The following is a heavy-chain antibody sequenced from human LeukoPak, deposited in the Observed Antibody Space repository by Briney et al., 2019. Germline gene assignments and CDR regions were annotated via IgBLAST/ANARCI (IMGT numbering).Heavy chain of an antibody. V-gene: IGHV1-18*01. CDR2: ISAYNGNT. CDR3: ARRRDHYYYYGMDV. Sequence: GASVKVSCKASGYTFTSYGISWVRQAPGQGLEWIGWISAYNGNTNYAQKLQGRVTMTTDTSTSTAYMELRSLRSDDTAVYYCARRRDHYYYYGMDVWGQGTTVTVSS. CDR1: GYTFTSYG. J-gene: IGHJ6*02.